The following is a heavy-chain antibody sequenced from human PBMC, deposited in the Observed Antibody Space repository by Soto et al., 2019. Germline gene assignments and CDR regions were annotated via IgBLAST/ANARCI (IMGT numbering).Heavy chain of an antibody. Sequence: SVKVSCKASGGTFSSYAISWVRQAPGQGLEWMGGIIPIFGTANYAQKFQGRVTITADESTSTAYMELSSLRSEDTAVYYCAREGACSSTSCPLSGMDVWGQGTTVTVSS. V-gene: IGHV1-69*13. CDR3: AREGACSSTSCPLSGMDV. D-gene: IGHD2-2*01. CDR2: IIPIFGTA. CDR1: GGTFSSYA. J-gene: IGHJ6*02.